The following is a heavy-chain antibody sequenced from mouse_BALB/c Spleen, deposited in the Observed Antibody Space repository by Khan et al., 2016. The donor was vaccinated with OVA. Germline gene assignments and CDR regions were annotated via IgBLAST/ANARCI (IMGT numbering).Heavy chain of an antibody. CDR2: ISPGSGDT. CDR3: ARRNYFGYTFAY. CDR1: GYTFTDYY. Sequence: QVQLQQPGAELARPGASVKLSCKASGYTFTDYYINWVKQRTGQGLEWIGEISPGSGDTYYTERFKGQATLNADKSSSTAYMQLSSLTSEASAVYFCARRNYFGYTFAYWGQGTLVTVSA. D-gene: IGHD1-2*01. V-gene: IGHV1-77*01. J-gene: IGHJ3*01.